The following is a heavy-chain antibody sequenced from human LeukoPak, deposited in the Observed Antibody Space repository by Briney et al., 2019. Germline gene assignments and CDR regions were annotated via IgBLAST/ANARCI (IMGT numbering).Heavy chain of an antibody. CDR3: ARQGYYDSSGYYYFDY. Sequence: SETLSLTCTVSGGSISSSSYYWGWIRQPPGKGLEWIGSIYYSGSTYYNPSLKSRVTISVDTSKNQFSLKLSSVTAADTAVYYCARQGYYDSSGYYYFDYWGQGTLVTVSS. CDR1: GGSISSSSYY. J-gene: IGHJ4*02. D-gene: IGHD3-22*01. V-gene: IGHV4-39*01. CDR2: IYYSGST.